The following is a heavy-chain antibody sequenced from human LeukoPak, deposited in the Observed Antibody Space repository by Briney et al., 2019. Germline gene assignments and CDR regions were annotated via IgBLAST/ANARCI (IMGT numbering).Heavy chain of an antibody. CDR3: ARDLLERNSSANDAFDI. CDR2: IYTSGST. D-gene: IGHD6-19*01. CDR1: GGSISSYY. J-gene: IGHJ3*02. Sequence: PSETLSLTCTVSGGSISSYYWSWIRQPAGKGLEWIGRIYTSGSTNYNPSLKSRVTMSVDTSKNQFSLKLSSVTAADTAVYYCARDLLERNSSANDAFDIWGQGTMVTVSS. V-gene: IGHV4-4*07.